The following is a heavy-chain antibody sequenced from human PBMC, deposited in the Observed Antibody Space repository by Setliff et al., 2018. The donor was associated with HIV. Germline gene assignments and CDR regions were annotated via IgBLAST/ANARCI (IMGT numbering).Heavy chain of an antibody. D-gene: IGHD2-2*01. V-gene: IGHV4-34*01. CDR3: ARGHCSGTNCYGVDYYGMDV. Sequence: PSETLSLTCVISGGSMGSHYWSWIRQSPGKGLEWIGEMSHSGGANYNPSLKSRVSISVDTSKRQFSLKMTSVTAADTAVYYCARGHCSGTNCYGVDYYGMDVWGQGTLVTVSS. CDR2: MSHSGGA. CDR1: GGSMGSHY. J-gene: IGHJ6*02.